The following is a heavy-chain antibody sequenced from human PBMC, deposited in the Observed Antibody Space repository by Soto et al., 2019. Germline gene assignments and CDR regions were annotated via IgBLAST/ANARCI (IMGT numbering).Heavy chain of an antibody. CDR1: GGSISSSSYY. Sequence: QLQLQESGPGLVKPSETLSLTCTVSGGSISSSSYYWGWIRQPPGKGLEWIGSIYYSGSTYYNPSLKSRVTISVDTSKNQFSLKLSSVTAADTAVYYCARRRLRFLEWPIRGYFDYWGQGTLVTVSS. J-gene: IGHJ4*02. D-gene: IGHD3-3*01. V-gene: IGHV4-39*01. CDR2: IYYSGST. CDR3: ARRRLRFLEWPIRGYFDY.